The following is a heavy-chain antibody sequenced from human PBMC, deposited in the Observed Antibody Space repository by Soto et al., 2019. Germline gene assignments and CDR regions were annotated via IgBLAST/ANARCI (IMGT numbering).Heavy chain of an antibody. J-gene: IGHJ4*02. CDR1: GFTFSSYA. Sequence: GGSLRLSCAASGFTFSSYAMSWVHQAPGKGPEWVSDISGGGSNKYYADSVKGRFTISRDNARNSLYLQMNSLRGDDTAVYYCTRAGGSYYFDFWGQGTLVTVSS. V-gene: IGHV3-23*01. CDR3: TRAGGSYYFDF. D-gene: IGHD3-10*01. CDR2: ISGGGSNK.